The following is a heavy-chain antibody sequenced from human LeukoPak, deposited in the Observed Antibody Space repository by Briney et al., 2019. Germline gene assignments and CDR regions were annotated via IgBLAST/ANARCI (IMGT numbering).Heavy chain of an antibody. D-gene: IGHD6-13*01. Sequence: QPGGSLRLSCAASGFTFNRYWMSWVRQAPGKELQWVANIKQDGSAKYYVDSVKGRFTISRDNAKNSLYLQMNSLRAEDTAVYYCARGVNWFDPWGQGTLVTVSS. CDR3: ARGVNWFDP. J-gene: IGHJ5*02. CDR1: GFTFNRYW. CDR2: IKQDGSAK. V-gene: IGHV3-7*01.